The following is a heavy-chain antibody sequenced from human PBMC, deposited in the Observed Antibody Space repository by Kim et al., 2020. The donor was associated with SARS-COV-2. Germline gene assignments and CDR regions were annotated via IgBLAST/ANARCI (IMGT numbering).Heavy chain of an antibody. CDR1: GFTFSSYA. CDR3: ARGGHYYDSSPDYFDY. V-gene: IGHV3-30*04. J-gene: IGHJ4*02. D-gene: IGHD3-22*01. Sequence: GGSLRLSCAASGFTFSSYAMHWVRQAPGKGLEWVAVISYDGSNKYYADSVKGRFTISRDNTKNTLYLQMNSLRAEDTAVYYCARGGHYYDSSPDYFDYWGQGTLVTVSS. CDR2: ISYDGSNK.